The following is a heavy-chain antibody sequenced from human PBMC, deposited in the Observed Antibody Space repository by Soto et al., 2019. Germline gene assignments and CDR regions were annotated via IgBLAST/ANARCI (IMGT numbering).Heavy chain of an antibody. CDR1: GFSFSSYA. CDR3: AKERIPAAIINYYYGMDV. Sequence: GGSLRLSCAASGFSFSSYAMTWVCQAPGKGLEWVSAIDSDASTYYADSVKGRFTISRDKSKGTLYLQISSLRAEDTAVYYCAKERIPAAIINYYYGMDVWGQGTTVTVSS. V-gene: IGHV3-23*01. D-gene: IGHD2-2*01. CDR2: IDSDAST. J-gene: IGHJ6*02.